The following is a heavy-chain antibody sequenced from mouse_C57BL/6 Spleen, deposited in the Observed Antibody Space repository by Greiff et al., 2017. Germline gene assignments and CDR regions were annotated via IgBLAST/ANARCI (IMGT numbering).Heavy chain of an antibody. D-gene: IGHD2-2*01. V-gene: IGHV5-9-1*02. CDR3: TRVGVTSYAMDY. J-gene: IGHJ4*01. CDR2: ISSGGDYI. Sequence: DVKLVESGEGLVKPGGSLKLSCAASGFTFSSYAMSWVRQTPEKRLEWVAYISSGGDYIYYADTVKGRFTISRDNARHTLYLQMRSLKSDDTAMYYCTRVGVTSYAMDYWGQGASVTVSS. CDR1: GFTFSSYA.